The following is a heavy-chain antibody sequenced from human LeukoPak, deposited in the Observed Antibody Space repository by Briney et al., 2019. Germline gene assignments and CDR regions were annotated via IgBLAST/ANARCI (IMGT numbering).Heavy chain of an antibody. V-gene: IGHV4-59*01. Sequence: SETLSLTCAVSGGSISTYYWSSIRQPPGKGLEWIGYIYYSGSTNYNPSLKSRVTISLDTSKSQFSLKLSSVTAADTAVYYCARSRRSTVTIDLDYWGQGTLVTVSS. D-gene: IGHD4-11*01. CDR2: IYYSGST. CDR3: ARSRRSTVTIDLDY. CDR1: GGSISTYY. J-gene: IGHJ4*02.